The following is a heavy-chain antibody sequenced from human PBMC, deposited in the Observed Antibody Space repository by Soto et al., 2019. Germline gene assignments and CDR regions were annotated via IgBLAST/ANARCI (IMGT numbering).Heavy chain of an antibody. CDR3: AREHSSGYYPWFDP. Sequence: PSETLSLTCTVSGGSISSYYWSWIRQPPGKGLEWIGYIYYSGSTNYNPSLKSRVTISVDTSKNQFSLKLSSVTAADTAVYYCAREHSSGYYPWFDPWGQGTLVTVSS. CDR2: IYYSGST. D-gene: IGHD3-22*01. V-gene: IGHV4-59*01. CDR1: GGSISSYY. J-gene: IGHJ5*02.